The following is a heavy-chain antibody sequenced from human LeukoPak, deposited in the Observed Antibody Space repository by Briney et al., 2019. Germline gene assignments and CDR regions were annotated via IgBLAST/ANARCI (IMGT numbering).Heavy chain of an antibody. Sequence: PSETLSLTCTVSGGSISSGSYYWSWIRQPAGKGLVWIGRIYTSGSTNYNPSLKSRVTISVDTSKNQFSLKLSSVTAADTAVYYCARLYCSSTSCSVGAFDIWGQGTMVTVSS. V-gene: IGHV4-61*02. CDR3: ARLYCSSTSCSVGAFDI. CDR1: GGSISSGSYY. CDR2: IYTSGST. D-gene: IGHD2-2*01. J-gene: IGHJ3*02.